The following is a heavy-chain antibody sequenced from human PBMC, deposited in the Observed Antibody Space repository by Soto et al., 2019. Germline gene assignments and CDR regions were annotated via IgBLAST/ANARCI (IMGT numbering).Heavy chain of an antibody. J-gene: IGHJ4*02. V-gene: IGHV1-46*01. D-gene: IGHD2-15*01. CDR2: INPSGGST. CDR1: GYTFTSYY. CDR3: ARGIGCSGGSCPHYFDY. Sequence: QVQLVQSGAEVKKPGASVKVSCKASGYTFTSYYMHWVRQAPGQGLEWMGIINPSGGSTSYAQKFQGRVTMTRDTSTSTVYMEMSSLRSEDTAVYYCARGIGCSGGSCPHYFDYWGQGTLVTVSS.